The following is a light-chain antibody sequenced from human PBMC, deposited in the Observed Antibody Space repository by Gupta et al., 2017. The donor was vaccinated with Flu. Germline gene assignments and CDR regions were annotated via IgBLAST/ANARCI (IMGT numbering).Light chain of an antibody. CDR3: QHYDMFPKT. J-gene: IGKJ1*01. CDR1: QNVNSW. V-gene: IGKV1-5*03. Sequence: EIQRTRSPSTLPASGGVRVTLTCRARQNVNSWLAWYQQRPGKSPSLLIYKASTLHTGVSSRFSGRGSGTEFTLTISSLQPDDLATYYCQHYDMFPKTFGQGTKVELK. CDR2: KAS.